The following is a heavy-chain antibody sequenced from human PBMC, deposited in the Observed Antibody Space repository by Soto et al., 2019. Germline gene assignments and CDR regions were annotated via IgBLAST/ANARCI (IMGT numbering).Heavy chain of an antibody. CDR3: ARDPYCSSTSCYTPNGMDV. CDR1: GFTFSSYW. J-gene: IGHJ6*02. V-gene: IGHV3-7*01. Sequence: GGSLRLSCAASGFTFSSYWMSWVRQAPGKGLEWVANIKQDGSEKYYVDSVKGRFTISRDNAKNSLYLQMNSLRAEDTAVYYCARDPYCSSTSCYTPNGMDVWGQGTTVTVSS. CDR2: IKQDGSEK. D-gene: IGHD2-2*02.